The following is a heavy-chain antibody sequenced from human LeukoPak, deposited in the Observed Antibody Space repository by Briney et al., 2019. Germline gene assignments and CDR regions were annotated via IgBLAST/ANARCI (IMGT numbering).Heavy chain of an antibody. CDR2: IYPGDSNT. CDR3: ARHTEYSTSSRVFDY. J-gene: IGHJ4*02. CDR1: GYSFTNDW. Sequence: GESLQISCKGSGYSFTNDWIGWVRQVPGKGLEWMGIIYPGDSNTRYSPSFQGQVTITADKSISTAYLQWSSLKASDTAKYYCARHTEYSTSSRVFDYWGQGTLVTVSS. D-gene: IGHD6-6*01. V-gene: IGHV5-51*01.